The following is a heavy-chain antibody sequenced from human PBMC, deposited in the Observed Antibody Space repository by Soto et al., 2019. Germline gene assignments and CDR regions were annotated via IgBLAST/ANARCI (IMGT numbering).Heavy chain of an antibody. CDR1: GFTLRNYA. Sequence: GGSLRLSCAASGFTLRNYAMSWVGQAPGRGLEWVSVVSGSGDSKYYAASVKGRFIISRDNSKNTLYLQMNSLRVEDTALYYSARREGPLIHKSCDAWGQGTLVTVSS. V-gene: IGHV3-23*01. CDR3: ARREGPLIHKSCDA. J-gene: IGHJ5*02. D-gene: IGHD5-18*01. CDR2: VSGSGDSK.